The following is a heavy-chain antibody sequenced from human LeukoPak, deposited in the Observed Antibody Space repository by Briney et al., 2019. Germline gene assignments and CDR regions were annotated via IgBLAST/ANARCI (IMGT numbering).Heavy chain of an antibody. D-gene: IGHD6-25*01. Sequence: SETLSLTCTVSGGSVSSGSYYWSWIRQPPGKGLEWIGYIYYSGSTNYNPSLKSRVTISVDTSKNQFSLKLSSVTAADTAVYYCANGGIAADYYDMDVWGQGTTVTVSS. V-gene: IGHV4-61*01. J-gene: IGHJ6*02. CDR2: IYYSGST. CDR1: GGSVSSGSYY. CDR3: ANGGIAADYYDMDV.